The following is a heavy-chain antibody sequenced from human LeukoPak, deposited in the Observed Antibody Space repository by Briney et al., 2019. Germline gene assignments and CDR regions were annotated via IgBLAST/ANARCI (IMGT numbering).Heavy chain of an antibody. V-gene: IGHV1-69*05. CDR1: GGTFSHYA. CDR2: IIPIFGTA. CDR3: ARFFGPGATEEGLPFDY. J-gene: IGHJ4*02. D-gene: IGHD1-26*01. Sequence: RSSVNVSCKASGGTFSHYAISWVRQAPGQGLEWMGRIIPIFGTANYAQKFQGRVKITTNESTSHAYIELSNPKSEDTAVYYCARFFGPGATEEGLPFDYWGQGTLVTVSS.